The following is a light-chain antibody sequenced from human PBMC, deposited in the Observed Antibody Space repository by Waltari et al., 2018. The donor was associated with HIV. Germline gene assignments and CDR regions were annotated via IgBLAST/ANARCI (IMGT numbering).Light chain of an antibody. J-gene: IGKJ4*01. CDR3: QQYGSSP. CDR2: GAS. Sequence: ELVFTQSPGPLSLSPGERATLSCRASQSVSSSYLAWYQQKPGQAPRLLIYGASSRATGIPDRFSGSGSGTDFTLTISRLEPEDFAVYYCQQYGSSPFGGGTKVEIK. CDR1: QSVSSSY. V-gene: IGKV3-20*01.